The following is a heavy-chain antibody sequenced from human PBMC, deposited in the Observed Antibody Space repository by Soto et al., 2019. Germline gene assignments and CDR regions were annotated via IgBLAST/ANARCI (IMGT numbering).Heavy chain of an antibody. CDR1: GFIFSNYV. CDR3: ARQVLWSRYFDY. CDR2: MSYDGTTK. V-gene: IGHV3-30-3*01. J-gene: IGHJ4*02. Sequence: QVQLVESGGGVVQPGRSLRLSCAASGFIFSNYVMYWVRQAPGKGLEWVSFMSYDGTTKNYADSVKGRFTISRDNSKNTLYLQMNSLRPEDTAVYYCARQVLWSRYFDYWGQGTLVTVSS. D-gene: IGHD2-15*01.